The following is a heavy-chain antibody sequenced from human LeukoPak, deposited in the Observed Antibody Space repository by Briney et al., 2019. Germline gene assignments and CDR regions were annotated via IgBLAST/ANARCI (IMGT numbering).Heavy chain of an antibody. V-gene: IGHV3-13*01. D-gene: IGHD5-12*01. CDR3: ARGYSGYGLDY. Sequence: GGSLRLSCAASGFTFSSYDMHWVRQATGKGLEWVSAIGTAGDTYYPGSVKGRFTISRENAKNSLYLQMNSLRAGDTAVYYCARGYSGYGLDYWGQGTLVTVSS. CDR1: GFTFSSYD. CDR2: IGTAGDT. J-gene: IGHJ4*02.